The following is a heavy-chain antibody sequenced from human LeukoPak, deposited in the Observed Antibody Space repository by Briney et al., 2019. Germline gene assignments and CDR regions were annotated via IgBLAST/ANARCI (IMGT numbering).Heavy chain of an antibody. CDR2: ISYDGSNE. D-gene: IGHD2/OR15-2a*01. CDR3: ARSEDYFDAFDI. CDR1: GFTFSSYA. V-gene: IGHV3-30*01. J-gene: IGHJ3*02. Sequence: PGGSLRLSCAASGFTFSSYAMHWVRQAPGKGLEWVAVISYDGSNEYYADSVKGRFTISRDNSKNTLCLQMNSLRAEDTAVYYCARSEDYFDAFDIWGQGTTVTVSS.